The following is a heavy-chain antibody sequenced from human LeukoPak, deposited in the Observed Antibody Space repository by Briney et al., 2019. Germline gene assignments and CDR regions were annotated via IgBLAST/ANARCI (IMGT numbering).Heavy chain of an antibody. J-gene: IGHJ2*01. CDR3: VRGQTHYNWNHWYFDL. CDR1: GYTFTSYG. CDR2: ISTNTGYT. D-gene: IGHD1-20*01. Sequence: ASVKVSCKSSGYTFTSYGISWVRQAPGQGLEWIGWISTNTGYTNYAQRLLGRITMTTDTSTRTAYMELRSLISDDTAVYYCVRGQTHYNWNHWYFDLWGRGTLISVSS. V-gene: IGHV1-18*01.